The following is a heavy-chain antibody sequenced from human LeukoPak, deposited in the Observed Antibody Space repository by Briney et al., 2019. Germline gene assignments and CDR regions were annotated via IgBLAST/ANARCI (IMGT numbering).Heavy chain of an antibody. Sequence: PGGSLRLSCAASGFIFSDYYMSWIRQAPGKGLEWVSYISSSGSTIYYADSVKGRFTISRDNAKNSLYLQMNSLRAEDTAVYYCAKGVDYCSGGSCPADYWGPGTLVTVSS. CDR3: AKGVDYCSGGSCPADY. CDR1: GFIFSDYY. V-gene: IGHV3-11*01. J-gene: IGHJ4*02. CDR2: ISSSGSTI. D-gene: IGHD2-15*01.